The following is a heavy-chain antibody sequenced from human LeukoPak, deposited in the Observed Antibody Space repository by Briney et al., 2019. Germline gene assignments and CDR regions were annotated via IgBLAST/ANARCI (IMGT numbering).Heavy chain of an antibody. J-gene: IGHJ4*02. V-gene: IGHV3-74*01. CDR3: ARDRDYSNYLFDY. CDR1: GFTFSSYW. CDR2: INSDGSST. D-gene: IGHD4-11*01. Sequence: GGSLRLSCAASGFTFSSYWMHWVRQAPGKGLVWVSRINSDGSSTSYADSVKGRFTISRDNAKNSLYLQMNSLRAEDTALYYCARDRDYSNYLFDYWGQGTLVTVSS.